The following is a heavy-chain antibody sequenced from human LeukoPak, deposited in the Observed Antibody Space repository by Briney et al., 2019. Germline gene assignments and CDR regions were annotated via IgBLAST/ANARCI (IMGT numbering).Heavy chain of an antibody. CDR2: IIPILGVA. V-gene: IGHV1-69*04. J-gene: IGHJ5*02. CDR3: ARGQEMATNWLDP. CDR1: GGTFSSYG. D-gene: IGHD5-24*01. Sequence: SVKVSCKASGGTFSSYGISWVRQAPGQGLEWMGRIIPILGVANYAQRFQGGVTITADRSTSTAYMELSSLRSEDTAVYYCARGQEMATNWLDPWGQGTLVTVSS.